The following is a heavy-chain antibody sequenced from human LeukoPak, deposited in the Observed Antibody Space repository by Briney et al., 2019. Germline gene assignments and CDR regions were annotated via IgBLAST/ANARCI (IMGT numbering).Heavy chain of an antibody. CDR2: IYYSGST. V-gene: IGHV4-59*01. CDR1: GGSISSYY. Sequence: SETLSLTCTVSGGSISSYYWNWIRQPPGKGLEWIGYIYYSGSTNYNPSLKSRVTISVDTSKNQFSLKLSSVTAADTAVYYCARAAYSGSYHSDYWGQGTLVTVSS. J-gene: IGHJ4*02. D-gene: IGHD1-26*01. CDR3: ARAAYSGSYHSDY.